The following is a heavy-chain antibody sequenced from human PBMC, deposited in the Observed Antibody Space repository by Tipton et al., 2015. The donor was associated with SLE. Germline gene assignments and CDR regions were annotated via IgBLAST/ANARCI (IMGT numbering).Heavy chain of an antibody. D-gene: IGHD3-3*01. CDR3: ARGYDFWSGSLPGY. J-gene: IGHJ4*02. CDR2: ISWNSGSI. Sequence: SLRLSCAASGFTFSGYAMSWVRQAPGKGLEWVSGISWNSGSIGYADSVKGRFTISRDNAKNSLYLQMNSLRAEDTALYYCARGYDFWSGSLPGYWGQGTLVTVSS. CDR1: GFTFSGYA. V-gene: IGHV3-9*01.